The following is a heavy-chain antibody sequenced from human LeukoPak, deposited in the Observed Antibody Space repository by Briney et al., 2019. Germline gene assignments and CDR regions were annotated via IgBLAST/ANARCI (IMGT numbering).Heavy chain of an antibody. Sequence: GASVKVSCKASGYTFSNYGISWVRQAPGQGLEWMGWISGDNGNTNYPQKLQGRVTMATDTSTSTAYMKLRSLRSDDTAVYSCARIPYCSGGSCYFRPNNWFDPWGQGTLVTVSS. J-gene: IGHJ5*02. V-gene: IGHV1-18*01. CDR2: ISGDNGNT. D-gene: IGHD2-15*01. CDR3: ARIPYCSGGSCYFRPNNWFDP. CDR1: GYTFSNYG.